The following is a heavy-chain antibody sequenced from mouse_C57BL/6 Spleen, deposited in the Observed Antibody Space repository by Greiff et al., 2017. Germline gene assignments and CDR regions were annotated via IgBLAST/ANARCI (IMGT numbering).Heavy chain of an antibody. J-gene: IGHJ3*01. Sequence: QVQLQQSGAELARPGASVKMSCKASGYTFTRYTMPWVKQRPGQGLEWIGYINPSSGYTKYNQKFKDKATLTADKSSSTAYMQLSSLTSEDSAVYYCASGEPYGTLFAYWGQGTLVTVSA. CDR1: GYTFTRYT. CDR3: ASGEPYGTLFAY. D-gene: IGHD1-1*01. CDR2: INPSSGYT. V-gene: IGHV1-4*01.